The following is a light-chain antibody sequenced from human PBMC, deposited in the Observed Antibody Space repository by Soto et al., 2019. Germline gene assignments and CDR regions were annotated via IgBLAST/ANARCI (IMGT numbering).Light chain of an antibody. J-gene: IGKJ1*01. Sequence: DIVMKQSGATLSVWTGEGATISGRASQSVSSNSAWYQQKPGQAPRLLIYGASTRATGIPARFSGSGSGTEFTLTISSLQSEDFAVYYCQQYNNWPRTFGQGTKVDIK. CDR3: QQYNNWPRT. CDR1: QSVSSN. V-gene: IGKV3-15*01. CDR2: GAS.